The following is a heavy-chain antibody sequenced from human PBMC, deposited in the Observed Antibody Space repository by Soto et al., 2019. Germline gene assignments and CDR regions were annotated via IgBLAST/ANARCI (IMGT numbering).Heavy chain of an antibody. D-gene: IGHD2-8*01. CDR3: VSQRTSVLTQAYFDY. J-gene: IGHJ4*02. Sequence: SETLSLTCTVSGGSVSNSNYYWVWIRHSPGKGLEWIGSVYYRGRSYSKSSVKSRVTISVDTSKNQFSLNLNSVTASDTAVYYCVSQRTSVLTQAYFDYWGPGALVTVSS. CDR1: GGSVSNSNYY. V-gene: IGHV4-39*01. CDR2: VYYRGRS.